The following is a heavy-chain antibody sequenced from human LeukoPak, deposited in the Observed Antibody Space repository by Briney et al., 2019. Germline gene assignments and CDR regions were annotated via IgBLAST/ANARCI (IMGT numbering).Heavy chain of an antibody. D-gene: IGHD3-22*01. CDR3: ARDPSSGYYSAAFDI. CDR1: GYTFTSYY. V-gene: IGHV1-46*01. Sequence: ASVKVSCKASGYTFTSYYMHWVRQAPGQGLEWMGIINPSGGSTSYAQKFQGRVTMTRDTSTSTVYVELSSLRSEDTAVYYCARDPSSGYYSAAFDIWGQGTMVTVSS. CDR2: INPSGGST. J-gene: IGHJ3*02.